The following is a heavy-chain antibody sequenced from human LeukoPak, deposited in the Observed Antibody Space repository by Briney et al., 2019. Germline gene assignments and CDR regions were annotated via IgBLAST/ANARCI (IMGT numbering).Heavy chain of an antibody. J-gene: IGHJ4*02. D-gene: IGHD1-26*01. V-gene: IGHV3-23*01. CDR3: AKDALSSGSYYTLGY. CDR1: GFTFSSYS. CDR2: ISGSGGST. Sequence: GGSLRLSCAASGFTFSSYSMSWVRQAPGKGLEWVSAISGSGGSTYYADSVKGRFTISRDNSKNTLYLQMNSLRAEDTAVYYCAKDALSSGSYYTLGYWGQGTLVTVSS.